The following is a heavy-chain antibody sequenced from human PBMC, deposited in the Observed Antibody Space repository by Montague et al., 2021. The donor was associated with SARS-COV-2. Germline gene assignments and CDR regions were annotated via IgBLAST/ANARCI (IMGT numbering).Heavy chain of an antibody. D-gene: IGHD3-3*01. CDR3: ARGTGPRSITLFGVIISGHVFDI. J-gene: IGHJ3*02. V-gene: IGHV4-34*01. Sequence: SETLSLTCAVYGGSFSGYYWSWIRQPPEKGLEWIGEINQSGRINNNPSLKSRVIISVDTSKNQFSLKLSSVTAADTAVYYCARGTGPRSITLFGVIISGHVFDIWGQGTMVTVSS. CDR1: GGSFSGYY. CDR2: INQSGRI.